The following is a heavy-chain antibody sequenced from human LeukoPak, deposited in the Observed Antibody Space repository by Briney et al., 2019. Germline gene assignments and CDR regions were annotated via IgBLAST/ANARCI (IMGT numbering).Heavy chain of an antibody. V-gene: IGHV4-34*01. CDR1: GGSFSGYY. CDR2: INHSGGA. Sequence: SETLSLTCAVYGGSFSGYYWSWIRQPPGKGLEWIGEINHSGGANYNPSLKSRVTISVDTSKNQFSLKLSSVTAADTAVYYCARGLGYSSGAAFDYWGQGTLVTVSS. J-gene: IGHJ4*02. CDR3: ARGLGYSSGAAFDY. D-gene: IGHD5-18*01.